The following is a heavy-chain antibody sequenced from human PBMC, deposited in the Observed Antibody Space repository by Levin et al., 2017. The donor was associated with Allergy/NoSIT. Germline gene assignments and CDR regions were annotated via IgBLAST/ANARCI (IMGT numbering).Heavy chain of an antibody. CDR3: ARGGGWDLGSFDV. CDR1: GGSLSSHY. J-gene: IGHJ3*01. Sequence: SSETLSLTCTVSGGSLSSHYWSWIRQSPEKGLEWIAYIFHTGSTSYNPSLKRRVTISVDTSKNQFSLKMNSVTAADTAVYYCARGGGWDLGSFDVWGQGTSVTVSS. CDR2: IFHTGST. D-gene: IGHD1-26*01. V-gene: IGHV4-59*11.